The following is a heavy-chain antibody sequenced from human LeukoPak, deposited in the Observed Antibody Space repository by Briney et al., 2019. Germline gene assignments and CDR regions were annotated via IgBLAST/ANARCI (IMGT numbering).Heavy chain of an antibody. Sequence: SETLSLTWAVSGGSISSGGYSWSWIRQPPGKGLEWIGYIYHSGSTYYNPSLKSRVTISVDRSKNQFSLKLSSVTAADTAVYYCARDGAAGAVDYWGQGTLVTVSS. V-gene: IGHV4-30-2*01. D-gene: IGHD6-13*01. J-gene: IGHJ4*02. CDR2: IYHSGST. CDR3: ARDGAAGAVDY. CDR1: GGSISSGGYS.